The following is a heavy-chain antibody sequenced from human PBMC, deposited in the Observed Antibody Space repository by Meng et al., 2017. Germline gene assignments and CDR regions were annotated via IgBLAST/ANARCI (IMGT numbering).Heavy chain of an antibody. CDR2: IIPIFGTA. V-gene: IGHV1-69*06. CDR1: GGTFSSYA. CDR3: ARDDSSGWYYFDY. Sequence: QLQLVQPGAEGKKPGSSVKVSCKASGGTFSSYAISWVRQAPGQGLEWMGGIIPIFGTANYAQKFQGRVTITADKSTSTAYMELSSLRSEDTAVYYCARDDSSGWYYFDYWGQGTLVTVSS. J-gene: IGHJ4*02. D-gene: IGHD6-19*01.